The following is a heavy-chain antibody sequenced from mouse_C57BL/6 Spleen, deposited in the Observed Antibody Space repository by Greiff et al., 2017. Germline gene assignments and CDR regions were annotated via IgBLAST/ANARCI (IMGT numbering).Heavy chain of an antibody. CDR2: FHPYNDDT. Sequence: QVQLQQSGAELVKPGASVKMSCKASGYTFTTYPIAWMKQNHGKSLEWIGNFHPYNDDTTYNEKFKGQATLTVETSSSTVYLELSRLTSDDSDVYYCARSGLTGYVEVWGTGTTVTVSS. J-gene: IGHJ1*03. CDR1: GYTFTTYP. D-gene: IGHD4-1*01. CDR3: ARSGLTGYVEV. V-gene: IGHV1-47*01.